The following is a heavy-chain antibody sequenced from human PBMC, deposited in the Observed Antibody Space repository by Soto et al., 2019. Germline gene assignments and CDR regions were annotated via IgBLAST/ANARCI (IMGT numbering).Heavy chain of an antibody. V-gene: IGHV4-30-2*01. CDR3: ARGAPVRFDP. D-gene: IGHD2-8*01. J-gene: IGHJ5*02. CDR2: IYHSGST. CDR1: GGSISSGGYS. Sequence: SETLSLTCAVSGGSISSGGYSWSWIRQPPGKGLEWIGYIYHSGSTYYNPSLKSRVTISVDGSKNQFSLKLSSVTAADTAVYYCARGAPVRFDPWGQGTLVTVAS.